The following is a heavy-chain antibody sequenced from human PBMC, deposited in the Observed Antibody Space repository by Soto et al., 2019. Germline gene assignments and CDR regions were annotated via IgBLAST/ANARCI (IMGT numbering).Heavy chain of an antibody. Sequence: EVQLVESGGGLVQPGGSLRLSCAASGFTFSSYWMSWVRQAPGKGLEWVANIKQDGSEKYYVDSVKGRFTISRDNAKNSLYLQMNSLRAEDTALYYCARVWRYFDWLVFDYWGQGTLVTVSS. J-gene: IGHJ4*02. CDR2: IKQDGSEK. V-gene: IGHV3-7*03. D-gene: IGHD3-9*01. CDR1: GFTFSSYW. CDR3: ARVWRYFDWLVFDY.